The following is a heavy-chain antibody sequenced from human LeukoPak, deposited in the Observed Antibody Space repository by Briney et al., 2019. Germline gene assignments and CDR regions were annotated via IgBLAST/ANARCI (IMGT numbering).Heavy chain of an antibody. V-gene: IGHV4-61*02. D-gene: IGHD3-3*01. CDR3: ARGGVYYDFWSGYYGDY. CDR1: GGSISSGSYY. CDR2: IYTSGST. Sequence: SEALSLTCTVSGGSISSGSYYWSWIRQPAGKGLEWIGRIYTSGSTNYNPSLKSRVTISVDTSKNQFSLKLSSVAAADTAVYYCARGGVYYDFWSGYYGDYWGQGTLSPSPQ. J-gene: IGHJ4*02.